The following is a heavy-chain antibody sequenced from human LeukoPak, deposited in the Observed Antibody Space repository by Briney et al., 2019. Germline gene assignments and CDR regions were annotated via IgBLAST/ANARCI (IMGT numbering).Heavy chain of an antibody. V-gene: IGHV3-33*01. Sequence: PGRSLRLSCAASGFTFSSYGMHWVRQAPGKGLEWVAVIWYDGSNKYYADSVKGRFTISRDNSKNTLYQQMNSLRAEDTAVYYCAREAYDSASGYYFDYWGQGTLVTVSS. J-gene: IGHJ4*02. CDR3: AREAYDSASGYYFDY. D-gene: IGHD3-22*01. CDR2: IWYDGSNK. CDR1: GFTFSSYG.